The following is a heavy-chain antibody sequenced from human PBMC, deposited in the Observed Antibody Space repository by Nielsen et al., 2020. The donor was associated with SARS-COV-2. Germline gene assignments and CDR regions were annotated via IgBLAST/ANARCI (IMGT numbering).Heavy chain of an antibody. CDR1: GFTFSSYG. Sequence: GGSLRLSCAASGFTFSSYGMHWVRQAPGKGLEWVAVIWYDGSNKYYADSVKGRFTISRDNAKNSLYLQMNSLRAEDTALYYCAKDMSPLWFGELPTDYWGQGTLVTVSS. V-gene: IGHV3-33*03. J-gene: IGHJ4*02. D-gene: IGHD3-10*01. CDR3: AKDMSPLWFGELPTDY. CDR2: IWYDGSNK.